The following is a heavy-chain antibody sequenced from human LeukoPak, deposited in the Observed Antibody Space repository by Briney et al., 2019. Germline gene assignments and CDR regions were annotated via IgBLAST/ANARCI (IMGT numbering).Heavy chain of an antibody. CDR2: IFYSGST. D-gene: IGHD2-15*01. Sequence: PSETLSLTCTVSSGSISTSNYYWGWVRQPPGKALEWIGNIFYSGSTYYSPSLKSRVTISLDTSRNQFSLKLSSVTAADTAVYYCARLSMLGYCSGGSCSLAMDVWGKGTTVTISS. CDR3: ARLSMLGYCSGGSCSLAMDV. V-gene: IGHV4-39*01. J-gene: IGHJ6*04. CDR1: SGSISTSNYY.